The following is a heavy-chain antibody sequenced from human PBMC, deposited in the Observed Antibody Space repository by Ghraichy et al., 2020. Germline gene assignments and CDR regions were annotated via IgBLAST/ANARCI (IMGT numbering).Heavy chain of an antibody. Sequence: ETLSLTCAVYGGSFSGYYWSWIRQPPGKGLEWIGEINHSGSTNYNPSLKSRVTISVDTSKNQFSLKLSSVTAADTAVYYCARGKGYSPTMNHYYYGMDVWGQGTTVTVSS. CDR1: GGSFSGYY. D-gene: IGHD5-18*01. V-gene: IGHV4-34*01. CDR3: ARGKGYSPTMNHYYYGMDV. CDR2: INHSGST. J-gene: IGHJ6*02.